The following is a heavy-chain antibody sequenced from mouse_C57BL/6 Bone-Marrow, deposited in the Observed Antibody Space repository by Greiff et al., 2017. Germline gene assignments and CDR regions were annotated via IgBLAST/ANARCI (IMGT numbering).Heavy chain of an antibody. D-gene: IGHD4-1*02. CDR3: ARRGQLDWYFDV. J-gene: IGHJ1*03. CDR1: GYTFTNYW. CDR2: IYPGGGYT. Sequence: QVQLQQSGAELVRPGTSVKMSCKASGYTFTNYWIGWAKQRPGHGLEWIGDIYPGGGYTNYNEKFKGKATLTADQSSSTAYMQFSSLTSEDSAIYYCARRGQLDWYFDVWGTGTTVTVSS. V-gene: IGHV1-63*01.